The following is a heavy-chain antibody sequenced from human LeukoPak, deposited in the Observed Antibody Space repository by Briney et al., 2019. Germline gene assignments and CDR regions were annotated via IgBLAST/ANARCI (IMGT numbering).Heavy chain of an antibody. CDR2: IYYSGST. CDR3: AREVSYYYDSSGYSTGYYFDY. D-gene: IGHD3-22*01. V-gene: IGHV4-59*08. Sequence: PSETLSLTCIVSGGSISSYYWSWIRQPPGKGLEWIGYIYYSGSTYYNPSLKSRVTISVDTSKNQFSLKLSSVTAADTAVYYCAREVSYYYDSSGYSTGYYFDYWGQGTLVTVSS. J-gene: IGHJ4*02. CDR1: GGSISSYY.